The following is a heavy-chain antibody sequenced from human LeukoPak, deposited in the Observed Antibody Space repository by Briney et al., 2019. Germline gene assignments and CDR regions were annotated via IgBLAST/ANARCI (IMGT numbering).Heavy chain of an antibody. CDR2: IYYSGST. D-gene: IGHD6-13*01. CDR3: ARGSSSSYNWLDP. V-gene: IGHV4-59*01. Sequence: SETLSLTCTVSGGSISSYYWSWIRQPPGKGLEWIGYIYYSGSTNYNPSLKSRVTISVDTSKNQFSLKLSSVTAADTAIYHCARGSSSSYNWLDPWGQGTLVTVSS. CDR1: GGSISSYY. J-gene: IGHJ5*02.